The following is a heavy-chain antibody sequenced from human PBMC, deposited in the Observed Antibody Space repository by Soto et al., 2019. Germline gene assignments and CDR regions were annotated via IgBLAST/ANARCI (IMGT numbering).Heavy chain of an antibody. CDR2: INPHSGDT. CDR3: ARGRTVNFYGMDV. CDR1: GYTFTDHY. J-gene: IGHJ6*02. D-gene: IGHD4-17*01. V-gene: IGHV1-2*02. Sequence: QVQLVQSGAEVKKPGASVKVSYVASGYTFTDHYIHWVRQAPGQGLEWMGWINPHSGDTIYAQKCQGRVTLTRDTSISTAYMELSRLRSDDTAVYYCARGRTVNFYGMDVWGQGTTFTVSS.